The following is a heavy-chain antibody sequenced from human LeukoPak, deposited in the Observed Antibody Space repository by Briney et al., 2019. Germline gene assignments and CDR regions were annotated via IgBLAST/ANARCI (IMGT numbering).Heavy chain of an antibody. D-gene: IGHD3-22*01. Sequence: GGSLRLSCAATGFTFSSYWMHWVRQAPGKGLVWVSRINSDGSSTSYADSVKGRFTISRDNAKNTLYLQMNSLRAEDTAVYYCARNYYDSSGYYFDYWGQGTLVTVSS. J-gene: IGHJ4*02. CDR2: INSDGSST. CDR1: GFTFSSYW. V-gene: IGHV3-74*01. CDR3: ARNYYDSSGYYFDY.